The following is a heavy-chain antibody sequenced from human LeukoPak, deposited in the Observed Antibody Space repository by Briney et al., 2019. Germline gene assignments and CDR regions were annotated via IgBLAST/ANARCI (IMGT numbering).Heavy chain of an antibody. V-gene: IGHV1-8*03. CDR1: VYTFTDYD. CDR2: INPNSATT. Sequence: ASVKVSCKTSVYTFTDYDVHWVRQAPGQGLEWMGWINPNSATTNYAQRLQGRVTFTRDTSLSIAYMELSSLTSEDAAVYFCARGDFGETNTAFDVWGQGTMVAVSS. D-gene: IGHD4-17*01. J-gene: IGHJ3*01. CDR3: ARGDFGETNTAFDV.